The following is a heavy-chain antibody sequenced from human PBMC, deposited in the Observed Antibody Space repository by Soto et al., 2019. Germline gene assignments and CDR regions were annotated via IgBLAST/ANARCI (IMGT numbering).Heavy chain of an antibody. CDR3: VKDRYVDY. J-gene: IGHJ4*02. V-gene: IGHV3-64D*06. CDR2: ISSNGGST. CDR1: GFTFRSLA. Sequence: EVQVVESGGGLVQPGGSLRLSCSASGFTFRSLAMHWVRQAPGRGLEYGSSISSNGGSTYYADSVKGRFTISRDNSKNTLSLQMSSLRGEDTAVYYCVKDRYVDYWGQGTMVIVSS.